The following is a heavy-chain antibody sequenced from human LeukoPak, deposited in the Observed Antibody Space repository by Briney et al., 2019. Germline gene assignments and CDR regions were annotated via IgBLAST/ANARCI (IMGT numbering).Heavy chain of an antibody. CDR1: GYTFISYD. J-gene: IGHJ5*02. V-gene: IGHV1-69*05. D-gene: IGHD3-10*01. Sequence: SVKVSCKASGYTFISYDISWVRQAPGQGLEWMGGIIPIFGTANYAQKFQGRVTITTDESTSTAYMELSSLRSEDTAVYYCARDTTYTYYYGSGSYSENWFDPWGQGTLVTVSS. CDR3: ARDTTYTYYYGSGSYSENWFDP. CDR2: IIPIFGTA.